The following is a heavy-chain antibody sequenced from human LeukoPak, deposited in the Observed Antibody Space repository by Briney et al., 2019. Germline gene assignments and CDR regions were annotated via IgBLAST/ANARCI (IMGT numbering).Heavy chain of an antibody. CDR1: GDSVSTNSAT. Sequence: SQTLSLTCAISGDSVSTNSATWTWLRQSPSRGLEWLGRTYYRSRWYNDYAVSMKSRITINPDTSKNQFSLQLNSVTPEDTAVYYCARLVGASWFDSWGQGTLVTVSS. J-gene: IGHJ5*01. D-gene: IGHD1-26*01. CDR3: ARLVGASWFDS. CDR2: TYYRSRWYN. V-gene: IGHV6-1*01.